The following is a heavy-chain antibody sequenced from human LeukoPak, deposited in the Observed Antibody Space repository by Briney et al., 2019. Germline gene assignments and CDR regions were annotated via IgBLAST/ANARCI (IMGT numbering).Heavy chain of an antibody. CDR3: ARDGSRYYYDY. CDR1: GFTFSSYA. J-gene: IGHJ4*02. V-gene: IGHV3-30-3*01. CDR2: ISFDGSNK. D-gene: IGHD1-1*01. Sequence: GGSLRLSCAASGFTFSSYAMHWVRQAPGKGLEWVGVISFDGSNKYYADSVKGRFTISRDNSKNTLYLQGNSLRAEDTAVYYCARDGSRYYYDYWGQGTLVTVSS.